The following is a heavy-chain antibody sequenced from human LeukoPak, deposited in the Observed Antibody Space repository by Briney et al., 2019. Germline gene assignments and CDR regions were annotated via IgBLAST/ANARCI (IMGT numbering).Heavy chain of an antibody. Sequence: GGSLRLSCAASGFTFSSYEMNWVRQAPGKGLEWVSYISSSSSYIYYADSVKGRFTISRDNAKNSLYLQMNSLRAEDTAVYYCAREEGYSGSYFGYWGQGTLVTVSS. CDR2: ISSSSSYI. CDR1: GFTFSSYE. D-gene: IGHD1-26*01. V-gene: IGHV3-21*05. J-gene: IGHJ4*02. CDR3: AREEGYSGSYFGY.